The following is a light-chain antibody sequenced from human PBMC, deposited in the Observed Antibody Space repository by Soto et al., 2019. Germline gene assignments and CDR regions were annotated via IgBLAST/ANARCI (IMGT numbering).Light chain of an antibody. CDR1: QDISDY. Sequence: DIQLTQSPSFLSASVGDRVTITCRASQDISDYLAWYQQRPGKAPKLLIYAASTLQSGVPSRFSGSGSGTEFTLTISSLQPEDFETYSCQQLNSYPLTFGGGTKVEIK. CDR3: QQLNSYPLT. J-gene: IGKJ4*01. V-gene: IGKV1-9*01. CDR2: AAS.